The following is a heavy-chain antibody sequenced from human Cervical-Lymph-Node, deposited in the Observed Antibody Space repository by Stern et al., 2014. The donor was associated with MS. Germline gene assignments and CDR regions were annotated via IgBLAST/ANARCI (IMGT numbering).Heavy chain of an antibody. D-gene: IGHD3-3*01. J-gene: IGHJ4*02. CDR3: ARVGTLLEWFLPLDY. CDR2: ISAYNSNT. CDR1: GYTFTSYG. Sequence: QVQLVQSGAEVKKPGASVKVSCKASGYTFTSYGISWGRQAPGQGLEWMGWISAYNSNTNYAQKLQGRVTMTTDTSTSTAYMELRSLRSDDTAVYYCARVGTLLEWFLPLDYWGQGTLVTVSS. V-gene: IGHV1-18*04.